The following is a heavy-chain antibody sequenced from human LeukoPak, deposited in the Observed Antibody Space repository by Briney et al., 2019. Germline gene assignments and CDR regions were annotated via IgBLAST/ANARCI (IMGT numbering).Heavy chain of an antibody. D-gene: IGHD5-18*01. V-gene: IGHV5-51*01. CDR1: GYSFTSYW. CDR3: ARGGIYSSHLDY. CDR2: IYPGDSET. Sequence: GESLKISCKGSGYSFTSYWIGWVRQMPGKGVEGMGIIYPGDSETRYSPSFQGQVTISVDKSISTAYLQWSSLKAADTAVYYCARGGIYSSHLDYWGQGTLVTVSS. J-gene: IGHJ4*02.